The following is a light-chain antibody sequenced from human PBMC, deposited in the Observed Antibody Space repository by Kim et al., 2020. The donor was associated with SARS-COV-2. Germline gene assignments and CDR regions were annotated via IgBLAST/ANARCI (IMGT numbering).Light chain of an antibody. V-gene: IGLV3-21*01. CDR3: QVWDSATSHFV. J-gene: IGLJ1*01. CDR1: DIGDKS. Sequence: PGGTARVTCGRADIGDKSVHWYHQKPGQAPVLVIFSDGDRPPGIPERFSDSNSGNIATLTISRVEAGDEADYYCQVWDSATSHFVFGTGTKVTVL. CDR2: SDG.